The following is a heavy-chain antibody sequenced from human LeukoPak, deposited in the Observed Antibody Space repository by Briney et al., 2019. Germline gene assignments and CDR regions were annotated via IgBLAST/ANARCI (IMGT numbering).Heavy chain of an antibody. V-gene: IGHV4-59*01. CDR2: IYYRGST. D-gene: IGHD5-24*01. J-gene: IGHJ6*03. Sequence: SETLSLTCIVSGGSISSYYWSWIRQPPGTGLEWIGNIYYRGSTNYNPSLNSRVIMSVDTTNNQFSLRLSSVTAADTAIYYCARVGDGYNYFPYYYMDFWGKGTTVIVSS. CDR1: GGSISSYY. CDR3: ARVGDGYNYFPYYYMDF.